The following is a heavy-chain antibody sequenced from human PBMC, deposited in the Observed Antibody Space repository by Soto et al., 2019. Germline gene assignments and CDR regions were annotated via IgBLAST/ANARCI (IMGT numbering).Heavy chain of an antibody. CDR2: ISANSGKT. CDR1: GYKCNIYG. CDR3: ARIGNNGCPLEYHY. J-gene: IGHJ4*02. D-gene: IGHD6-19*01. V-gene: IGHV1-18*01. Sequence: QGQLVQSGADVKKPGASVKVSCKDSGYKCNIYGISWVRQAPGQGLAWMGWISANSGKTNDAQKLQGRVTMTTDTYTSTAYMELRSLTSASTAVYYCARIGNNGCPLEYHYGGQGTVVTVSS.